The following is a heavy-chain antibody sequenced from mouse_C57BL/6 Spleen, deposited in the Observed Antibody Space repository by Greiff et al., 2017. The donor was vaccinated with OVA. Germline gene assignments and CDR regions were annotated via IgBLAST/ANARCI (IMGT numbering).Heavy chain of an antibody. D-gene: IGHD2-3*01. CDR3: TRDKDDGYQFAY. CDR2: ISSGGDYI. Sequence: DVMLVESGEGLVKPGGSLKLSCAASGFTFSSYAMSWVRQTPEKRLEWVAYISSGGDYIYYADTVKGRFTISRDNARNTLYLQMSSLKSEDTAMYYCTRDKDDGYQFAYWGQGTLVTVSA. CDR1: GFTFSSYA. V-gene: IGHV5-9-1*02. J-gene: IGHJ3*01.